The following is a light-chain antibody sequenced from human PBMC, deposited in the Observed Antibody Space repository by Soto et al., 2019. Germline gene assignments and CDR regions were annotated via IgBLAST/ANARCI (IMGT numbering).Light chain of an antibody. J-gene: IGLJ1*01. CDR3: SSYTSSSTYV. Sequence: NFMLTQPHSVSESPGKTVTISCTRSSGTIASNYVQWYQQRPGSAPTTVIYEDNQRPSGVPDRFSGSIDRSSNSASLTISGLKTEDEADYYCSSYTSSSTYVFGTGTKLTVL. CDR1: SGTIASNY. CDR2: EDN. V-gene: IGLV6-57*04.